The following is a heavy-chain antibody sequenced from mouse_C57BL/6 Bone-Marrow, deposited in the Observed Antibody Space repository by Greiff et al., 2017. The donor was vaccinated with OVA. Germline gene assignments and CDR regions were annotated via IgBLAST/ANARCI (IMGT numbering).Heavy chain of an antibody. D-gene: IGHD1-1*01. CDR3: ARPGYYYDFDV. CDR2: INPDSSTL. V-gene: IGHV4-1*01. CDR1: GVDFSRYW. J-gene: IGHJ1*03. Sequence: EASGVDFSRYWVRCVRRAPGKGLEWIGEINPDSSTLPETPSLNHKFRVTLYNAKNQLYLQMSKVRSEDTALYYGARPGYYYDFDVWGTGTTVTVSS.